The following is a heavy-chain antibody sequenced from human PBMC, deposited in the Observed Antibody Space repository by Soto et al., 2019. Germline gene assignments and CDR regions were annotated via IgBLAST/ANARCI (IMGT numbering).Heavy chain of an antibody. V-gene: IGHV4-4*07. D-gene: IGHD5-18*01. CDR3: ATGGYSYGRYFDY. CDR1: GGSISSYY. J-gene: IGHJ4*02. Sequence: SETLSLTCTVSGGSISSYYWSWTRQPAGKGLEWIGRIYTSGSTNYNPSLKSRVTMSVDTSKNQFSLKLSSVTAADTAVYYCATGGYSYGRYFDYWGQGTLVTVSS. CDR2: IYTSGST.